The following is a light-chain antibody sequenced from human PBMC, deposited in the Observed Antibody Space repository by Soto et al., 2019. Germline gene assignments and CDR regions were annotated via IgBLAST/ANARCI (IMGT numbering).Light chain of an antibody. CDR3: SSYTSSNSYV. J-gene: IGLJ1*01. CDR1: SSDVGAYNS. V-gene: IGLV2-14*01. CDR2: DVS. Sequence: QSALTQPASVSGSPGQSIAISCTGTSSDVGAYNSVSWYQQYPGKAPKLMIHDVSNRPSGVSDRFSGSKSGNTASLTISGLQAEDKADYYCSSYTSSNSYVFGSGTKLTVL.